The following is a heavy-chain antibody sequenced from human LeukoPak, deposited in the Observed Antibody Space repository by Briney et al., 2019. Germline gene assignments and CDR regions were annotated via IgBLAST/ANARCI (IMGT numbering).Heavy chain of an antibody. CDR2: INHSGST. CDR1: GGSFSGYY. CDR3: ARSSGWPDY. Sequence: SETLSLTCAVYGGSFSGYYWSWIRQPPGKGLEWIGEINHSGSTNYNPSLKSRVTISVDTSKNQFSLKLSSVTAANTAVYYCARSSGWPDYWGQGTLVTVSS. D-gene: IGHD6-19*01. V-gene: IGHV4-34*01. J-gene: IGHJ4*02.